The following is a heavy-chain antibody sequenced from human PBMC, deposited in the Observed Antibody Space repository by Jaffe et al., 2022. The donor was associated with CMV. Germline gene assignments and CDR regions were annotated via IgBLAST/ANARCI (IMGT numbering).Heavy chain of an antibody. V-gene: IGHV1-24*01. CDR1: GYTLTELS. J-gene: IGHJ3*02. Sequence: QVQLVQSGAEVKKPGASVKVSCKVSGYTLTELSMHWVRQAPGKGLEWMGGFDPEDGETIYAQKFQGRVTMTEDTSTDTAYMELSSLRSEDTAVYYCATFSRGVIVTGSPDAFDIWGQGTMVTVSS. CDR2: FDPEDGET. CDR3: ATFSRGVIVTGSPDAFDI. D-gene: IGHD3-9*01.